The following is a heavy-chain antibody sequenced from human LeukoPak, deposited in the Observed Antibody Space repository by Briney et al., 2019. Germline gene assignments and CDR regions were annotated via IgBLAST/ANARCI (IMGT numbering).Heavy chain of an antibody. V-gene: IGHV1-2*02. CDR2: INPNSGGT. CDR3: ESSGTYDSSGYHDY. CDR1: GYTFTGYY. J-gene: IGHJ4*02. Sequence: ASVKVSCKASGYTFTGYYMHWVRQPPGQGLEWMGWINPNSGGTNYAQKFQGRVTMTRDTSISTAYMELSRLRSDDAAVYYCESSGTYDSSGYHDYWGQGTLVTVSS. D-gene: IGHD3-22*01.